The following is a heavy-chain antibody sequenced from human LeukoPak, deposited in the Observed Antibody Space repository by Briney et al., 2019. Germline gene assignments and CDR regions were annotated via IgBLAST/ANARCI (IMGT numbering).Heavy chain of an antibody. CDR1: GFTFSSYA. D-gene: IGHD2-2*01. CDR2: ISGCGGST. V-gene: IGHV3-23*01. CDR3: AKDSCSTTSCRGYFDY. J-gene: IGHJ4*02. Sequence: RGSLRLSCAASGFTFSSYAMSWVRQAPGEGLEGVSAISGCGGSTYYADSVKGRFTISRDNSKNTLYLQMNSLRAEDTAVYYCAKDSCSTTSCRGYFDYWGQGTLVTV.